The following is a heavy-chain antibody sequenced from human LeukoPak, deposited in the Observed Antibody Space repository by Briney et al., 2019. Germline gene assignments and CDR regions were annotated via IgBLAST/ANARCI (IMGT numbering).Heavy chain of an antibody. J-gene: IGHJ6*03. D-gene: IGHD1-26*01. Sequence: GGSLRLSCAASGFAFSNYGINWVRQAPGKGLEWVSGITGSGVTTYYADSVKGRFTISRDNAKNSLYLQMNSLGPEDTAVYYCARDPYSGNYGNYYYYYMDVWGKGTTVTISS. CDR1: GFAFSNYG. CDR3: ARDPYSGNYGNYYYYYMDV. V-gene: IGHV3-23*01. CDR2: ITGSGVTT.